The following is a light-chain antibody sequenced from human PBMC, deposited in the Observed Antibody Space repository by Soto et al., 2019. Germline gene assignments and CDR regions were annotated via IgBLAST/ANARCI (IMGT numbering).Light chain of an antibody. CDR2: DVT. CDR1: SSDVGAYNF. J-gene: IGLJ1*01. V-gene: IGLV2-11*01. Sequence: QSALTQPRSVSGSPGQSVTISCTGTSSDVGAYNFVSWYQQHPGKAPKLIIYDVTKWPSGVPARFSGSKSGNTASLTISGLQAEDEADYYCCSYAGSYTHVFGTGTKVTVL. CDR3: CSYAGSYTHV.